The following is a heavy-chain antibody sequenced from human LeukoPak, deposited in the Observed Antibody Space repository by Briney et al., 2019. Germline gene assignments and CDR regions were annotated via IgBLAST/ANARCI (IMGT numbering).Heavy chain of an antibody. D-gene: IGHD3-22*01. Sequence: SETVSLTCTVSGGSISNGGYYWSWFRQRPGKGLEWIGYINYSGSSHYNPSLKSPVIISVDTSNNQFSLKLTSVTAADTAVYYCARAYDSSGYYYYYYFDNWGQGTLVTVSS. CDR1: GGSISNGGYY. CDR2: INYSGSS. J-gene: IGHJ4*02. V-gene: IGHV4-31*01. CDR3: ARAYDSSGYYYYYYFDN.